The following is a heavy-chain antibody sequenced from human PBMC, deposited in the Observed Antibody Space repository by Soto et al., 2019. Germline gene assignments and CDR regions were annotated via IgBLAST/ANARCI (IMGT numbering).Heavy chain of an antibody. J-gene: IGHJ4*02. V-gene: IGHV3-64D*06. CDR3: VRSLYFDASSRAREY. D-gene: IGHD3-16*02. CDR1: DFTFNSFA. Sequence: EVQLVESGGDLVQPGGSLRLSCLASDFTFNSFAMHWVRQAPGKGLEYVSAISSNGDKTYYADSVKGRFTLYRDNSKNALFLLIRSLRLEDTAVYYCVRSLYFDASSRAREYWGQGTLVTVAS. CDR2: ISSNGDKT.